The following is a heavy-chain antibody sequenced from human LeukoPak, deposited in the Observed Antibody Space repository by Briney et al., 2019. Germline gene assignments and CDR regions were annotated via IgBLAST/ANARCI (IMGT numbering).Heavy chain of an antibody. CDR1: GGSFSGYY. CDR3: ARGHIAAAGKKDNWFDP. Sequence: SETLSLTCAVYGGSFSGYYWSWIRQPPGKGLEWIGEINHNGSTNYNPSLKSRVTISLDTSKNQFSLKLSSVTAADTAVYYCARGHIAAAGKKDNWFDPWGQGTLVTVSS. D-gene: IGHD6-13*01. V-gene: IGHV4-34*01. J-gene: IGHJ5*02. CDR2: INHNGST.